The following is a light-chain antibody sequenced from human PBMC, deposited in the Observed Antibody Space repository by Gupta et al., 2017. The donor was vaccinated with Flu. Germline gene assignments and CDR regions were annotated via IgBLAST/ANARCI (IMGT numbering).Light chain of an antibody. J-gene: IGLJ2*01. Sequence: QSVLTQPSSVSGAPGPRVTISCTGSSSNIGAGYDVHWYQQLPGTAPKLLISDDNSRPSGVPDRFSGSKSGTSASLAITGLQAEDEADYYCHSYDSRLSGSVFGGGTRLTVL. V-gene: IGLV1-40*01. CDR2: DDN. CDR3: HSYDSRLSGSV. CDR1: SSNIGAGYD.